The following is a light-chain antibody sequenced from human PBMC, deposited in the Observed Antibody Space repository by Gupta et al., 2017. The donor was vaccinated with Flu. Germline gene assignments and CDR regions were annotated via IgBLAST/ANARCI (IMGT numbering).Light chain of an antibody. Sequence: VTPGEPASISCRASQSPMYSNGYNYLDWYLQKPGQSPQLLIYLGSDRASGVPDRFSGSGSGTDFTLKISRVVAEDVGVYYCRQALQTPFTFGQGTKLEIK. V-gene: IGKV2-28*01. J-gene: IGKJ2*01. CDR1: QSPMYSNGYNY. CDR3: RQALQTPFT. CDR2: LGS.